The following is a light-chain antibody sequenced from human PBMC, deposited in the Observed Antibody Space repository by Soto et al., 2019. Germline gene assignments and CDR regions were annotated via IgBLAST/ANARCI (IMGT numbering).Light chain of an antibody. V-gene: IGKV3-20*01. CDR3: QQYGSSLGLT. Sequence: EIVLTQSPGTLSLSPGERATLSCRASQSVSSSYLAWYQQKPGQAPRLLIYGASSRATGIPDRFSGSGSGTDFTLTISRLXPEDFAVYYCQQYGSSLGLTFGGGTKVDIK. J-gene: IGKJ4*01. CDR1: QSVSSSY. CDR2: GAS.